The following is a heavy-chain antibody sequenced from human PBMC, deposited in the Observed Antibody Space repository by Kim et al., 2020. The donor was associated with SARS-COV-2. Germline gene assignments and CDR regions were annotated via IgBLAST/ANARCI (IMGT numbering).Heavy chain of an antibody. CDR3: AKGDCTSTSCYTTDY. Sequence: SVKGRFSVSRDNSRNTLDLQMNSLRAEDTATYYCAKGDCTSTSCYTTDYWGRGTLVTVSS. V-gene: IGHV3-23*01. J-gene: IGHJ4*02. D-gene: IGHD2-2*02.